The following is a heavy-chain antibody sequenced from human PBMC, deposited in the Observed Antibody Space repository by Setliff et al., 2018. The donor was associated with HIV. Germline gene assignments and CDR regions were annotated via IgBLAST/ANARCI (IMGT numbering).Heavy chain of an antibody. D-gene: IGHD4-17*01. Sequence: KSSETLSLTCTLNGVPLSDYYWNWIRQSPGKGLEWIVEVNHNGNINYNPSLKGRVTISLDTSKNQFYLKLNSVTAADTAICYCTRGGPTVAYGVDVWGQGTTVTVSS. CDR3: TRGGPTVAYGVDV. V-gene: IGHV4-34*01. CDR2: VNHNGNI. CDR1: GVPLSDYY. J-gene: IGHJ6*02.